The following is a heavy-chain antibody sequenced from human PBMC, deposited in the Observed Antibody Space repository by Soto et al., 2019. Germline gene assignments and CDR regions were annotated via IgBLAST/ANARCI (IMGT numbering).Heavy chain of an antibody. V-gene: IGHV1-69*02. Sequence: SVKVSCKASGGTFSSYTISWVRQAPGQGLEWMGRIIPILGIANYAQKFQGRVTITADKSTSTAYMELSSLRSEDTAVYYCPRARGYSLSGPTDYWGQGTLVTVSS. CDR2: IIPILGIA. CDR1: GGTFSSYT. J-gene: IGHJ4*02. D-gene: IGHD5-18*01. CDR3: PRARGYSLSGPTDY.